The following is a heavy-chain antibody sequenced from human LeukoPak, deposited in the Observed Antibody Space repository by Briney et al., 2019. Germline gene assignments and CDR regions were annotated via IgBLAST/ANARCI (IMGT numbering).Heavy chain of an antibody. CDR1: GGSFSGYY. D-gene: IGHD5-12*01. J-gene: IGHJ4*02. Sequence: SETLSLTCAVYGGSFSGYYWSWIRQPPGKGLEWIGEINHSGSTNYNPSLKSRVTISVDTSKNQFSLKLSSVTAADTAVYYCARDARYSGYEVAYWGQGTLVTVSS. V-gene: IGHV4-34*01. CDR3: ARDARYSGYEVAY. CDR2: INHSGST.